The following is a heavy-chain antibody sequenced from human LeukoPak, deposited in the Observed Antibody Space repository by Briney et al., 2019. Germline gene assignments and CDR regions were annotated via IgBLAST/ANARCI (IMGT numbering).Heavy chain of an antibody. J-gene: IGHJ4*02. CDR1: GGSIGSYY. CDR2: IYTSGST. V-gene: IGHV4-4*07. Sequence: SETLSLTCTVSGGSIGSYYWSWIRQPAGKGLEWIGRIYTSGSTNYNPSLKSRVTMSVDTSKNQFSLKLSSVTAADTAVYYCARDKAIGYYGSGSYSPLFDYWGQGTLVTVSS. D-gene: IGHD3-10*01. CDR3: ARDKAIGYYGSGSYSPLFDY.